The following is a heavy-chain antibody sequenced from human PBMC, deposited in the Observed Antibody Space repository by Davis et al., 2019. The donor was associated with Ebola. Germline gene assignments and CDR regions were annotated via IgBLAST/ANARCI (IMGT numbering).Heavy chain of an antibody. Sequence: GESLKISCKGSGYSFTSYWIGWVRQMPGKGLEWMGIIYPGDSDTRYSPSFQGQVTISADKSISTAYLQWSSLKASDTAMYYCARLNCGGDCYVPVYAFDIWGQGTMVTVSS. D-gene: IGHD2-21*01. CDR3: ARLNCGGDCYVPVYAFDI. J-gene: IGHJ3*02. V-gene: IGHV5-51*01. CDR2: IYPGDSDT. CDR1: GYSFTSYW.